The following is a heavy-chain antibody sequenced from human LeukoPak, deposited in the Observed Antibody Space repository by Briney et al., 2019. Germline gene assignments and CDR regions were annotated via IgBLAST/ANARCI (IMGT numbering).Heavy chain of an antibody. CDR1: GFTFSSYT. CDR2: ISGSGGVT. J-gene: IGHJ6*02. Sequence: PGGSLRLSCAASGFTFSSYTMSWVRQAPGKGLEWVSGISGSGGVTYHADSVKGRFTISRDNAKNTLYLQMNTLRVEDTAVYYCTRDLMDYDLSTGLHHYYMDVWGQGTTVTVSS. V-gene: IGHV3-23*01. D-gene: IGHD3-9*01. CDR3: TRDLMDYDLSTGLHHYYMDV.